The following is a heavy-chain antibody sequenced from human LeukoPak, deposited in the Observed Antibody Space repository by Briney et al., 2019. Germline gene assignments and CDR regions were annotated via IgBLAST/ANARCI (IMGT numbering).Heavy chain of an antibody. CDR1: GFTFSSYS. CDR3: ARVYPRYDSSGYYLDY. J-gene: IGHJ4*02. CDR2: ISSSSTYI. V-gene: IGHV3-21*01. Sequence: GSLRLSCAASGFTFSSYSMDWVRQAPGKGLEWVSSISSSSTYIYYVDSVKGRFTISRDNAKNSLYLQMNSLRAGDTAVYYCARVYPRYDSSGYYLDYWGQGTLVTVSS. D-gene: IGHD3-22*01.